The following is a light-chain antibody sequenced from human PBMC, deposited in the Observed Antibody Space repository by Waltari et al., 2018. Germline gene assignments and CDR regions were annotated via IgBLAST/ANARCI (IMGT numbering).Light chain of an antibody. Sequence: QSVLTQPPSASGTPGQRVTISCSGSSSNIGRRYVYWYQQVPGMAPKLLIYLTNPRPSGVPDRFSGSKSGTSASLAISGLRSDDEADYYCTAWDDSLNAWVFGGGTQLTV. J-gene: IGLJ3*02. CDR3: TAWDDSLNAWV. CDR2: LTN. V-gene: IGLV1-47*01. CDR1: SSNIGRRY.